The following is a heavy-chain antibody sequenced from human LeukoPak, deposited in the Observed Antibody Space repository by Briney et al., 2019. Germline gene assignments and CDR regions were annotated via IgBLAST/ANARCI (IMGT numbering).Heavy chain of an antibody. D-gene: IGHD1-1*01. CDR3: ARESERLDLDY. V-gene: IGHV3-21*01. J-gene: IGHJ4*02. CDR2: IISSSSYI. Sequence: NPGGPLRLSCAASGFTFSSYSMNWVRQAPGKGLEWVSSIISSSSYIYYADSVKGRFTISRDNAKNSLYLQMHSLRAEDTAVYYCARESERLDLDYWGQGTLVTVSS. CDR1: GFTFSSYS.